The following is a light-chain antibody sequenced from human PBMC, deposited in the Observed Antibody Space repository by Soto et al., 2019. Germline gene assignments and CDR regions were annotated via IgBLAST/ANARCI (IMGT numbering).Light chain of an antibody. J-gene: IGKJ5*01. CDR2: AAS. Sequence: IQMTQSPSTLSGSVGDRVTITCRASQGISSHLAWYQQKPGKAPKLLIYAASTLQTGVPSRFSGGGSGTDFTLTLSSLQPEDFATYYCQQVNSFPSTFGQGTRLEIK. CDR1: QGISSH. CDR3: QQVNSFPST. V-gene: IGKV1-9*01.